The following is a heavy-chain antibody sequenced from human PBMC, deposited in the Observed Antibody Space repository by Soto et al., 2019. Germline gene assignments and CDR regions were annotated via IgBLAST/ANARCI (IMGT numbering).Heavy chain of an antibody. J-gene: IGHJ5*02. Sequence: GSLRLSCAASGFTFSSYSMNWVRQAPGKGLEWVSSISSSSSYIYYADSVKGRFTISRDNAKNSLYLQMNSLRAEDTAVYYCARDPYSSSSSQNWFDPWGQGTLVTVSS. V-gene: IGHV3-21*01. CDR3: ARDPYSSSSSQNWFDP. CDR1: GFTFSSYS. CDR2: ISSSSSYI. D-gene: IGHD6-6*01.